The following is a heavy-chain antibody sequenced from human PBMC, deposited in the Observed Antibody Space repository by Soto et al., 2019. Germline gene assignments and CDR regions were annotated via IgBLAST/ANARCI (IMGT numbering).Heavy chain of an antibody. Sequence: VQLLESGGGLVQPGGSLRLSCKASGFTFLYYAMTWVRQAPGKGLEWVSGMTGVGGSIYYAESVKGRFKISRDKTKDTLYLEMNDPRAADTAVYHSAMAAGDYARLGYDYNSVALWGEGTTVTVSS. CDR1: GFTFLYYA. V-gene: IGHV3-23*01. CDR3: AMAAGDYARLGYDYNSVAL. CDR2: MTGVGGSI. D-gene: IGHD4-17*01. J-gene: IGHJ6*04.